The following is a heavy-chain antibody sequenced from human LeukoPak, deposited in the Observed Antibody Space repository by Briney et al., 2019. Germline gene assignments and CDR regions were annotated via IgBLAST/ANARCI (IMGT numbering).Heavy chain of an antibody. CDR1: GYTLTELS. J-gene: IGHJ4*02. CDR3: ARDPPDWGSVSYYFDY. CDR2: FDPEDGET. V-gene: IGHV1-24*01. Sequence: ASVKVSCKVSGYTLTELSMHWVRQAPGKGLEWMGGFDPEDGETIYAQKFQGRVTMTEDTSTDTAYMELSGLRSEDTAVYYCARDPPDWGSVSYYFDYWGQGTLVTVSS. D-gene: IGHD3-16*01.